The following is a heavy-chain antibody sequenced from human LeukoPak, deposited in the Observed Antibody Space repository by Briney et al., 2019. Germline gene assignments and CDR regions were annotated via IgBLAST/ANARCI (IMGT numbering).Heavy chain of an antibody. CDR2: INHSGST. J-gene: IGHJ6*02. D-gene: IGHD4-11*01. CDR3: ALQFYYYYGMDV. CDR1: GFTFSSYA. V-gene: IGHV4-34*08. Sequence: GSLRLSCAASGFTFSSYAMSWVRQAPGKGLEWIGEINHSGSTNYNPSLKSRVTISVDTSKNQFSLKLSSVTAADTAVYYCALQFYYYYGMDVWGQGTTVTVSS.